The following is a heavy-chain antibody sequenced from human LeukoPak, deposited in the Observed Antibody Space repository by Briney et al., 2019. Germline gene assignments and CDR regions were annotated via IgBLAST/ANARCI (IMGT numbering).Heavy chain of an antibody. CDR3: AKGLGIGYYYYYMDV. CDR1: GFTVSSNY. CDR2: IYSGDNT. V-gene: IGHV3-53*01. Sequence: GGSLRLSCAASGFTVSSNYMSWVRQAPGKGLEWVSVIYSGDNTFYADSVKGRFTISRDNSKNTLYLQMNSLRAEDTAVYYCAKGLGIGYYYYYMDVWGKGTTVTVSS. J-gene: IGHJ6*03. D-gene: IGHD7-27*01.